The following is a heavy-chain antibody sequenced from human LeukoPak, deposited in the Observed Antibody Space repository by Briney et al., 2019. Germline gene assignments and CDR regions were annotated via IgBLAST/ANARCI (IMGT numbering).Heavy chain of an antibody. Sequence: SETLSLTCAVSGGSTSSGGYSWSWIRQPPGKGLEWIGYIYHSGSTYYNPSLKSRVTISVDRSKNQFSLKLSSVTAADTAVYYCARDRRGGWFDPWGQGTLVTVSS. V-gene: IGHV4-30-2*01. CDR1: GGSTSSGGYS. D-gene: IGHD3-10*01. J-gene: IGHJ5*02. CDR2: IYHSGST. CDR3: ARDRRGGWFDP.